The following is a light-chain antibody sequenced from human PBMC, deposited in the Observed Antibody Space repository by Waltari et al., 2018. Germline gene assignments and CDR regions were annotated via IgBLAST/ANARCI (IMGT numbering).Light chain of an antibody. CDR2: KAS. V-gene: IGKV1-5*03. Sequence: CWASQCLCIWLVWYQQKPGKAPKVLIYKASTLESGVPSRFSGSGSGTEFTLTISSLQPDDFATYYCQQYRNLWTFGQGTKVEIK. CDR1: QCLCIW. CDR3: QQYRNLWT. J-gene: IGKJ1*01.